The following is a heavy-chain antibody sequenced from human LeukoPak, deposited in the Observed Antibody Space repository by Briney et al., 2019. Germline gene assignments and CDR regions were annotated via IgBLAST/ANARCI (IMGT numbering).Heavy chain of an antibody. D-gene: IGHD3-10*01. J-gene: IGHJ5*02. Sequence: PGRSLRLSCAASGFTFDDYAMHWVRQAPGKGLEWVSGISWNSGSIGYADSVKGRFTISRDNAKNSLYLQMNSLRAEDTALYYCAKGGPEGGSGSYYFNWFDPWGQGTLVTVSS. CDR1: GFTFDDYA. V-gene: IGHV3-9*01. CDR2: ISWNSGSI. CDR3: AKGGPEGGSGSYYFNWFDP.